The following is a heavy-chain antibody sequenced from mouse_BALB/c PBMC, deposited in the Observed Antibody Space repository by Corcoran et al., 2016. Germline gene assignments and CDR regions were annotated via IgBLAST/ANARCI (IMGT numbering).Heavy chain of an antibody. CDR2: INPYNDGT. Sequence: EVQLKPSGPELVKPGASVKMSCKASGYTFTSYVMHWVKQKPGQGLEWIGYINPYNDGTKYNEKFKGKATLTSDKSSSTAYMELSSLTSEDSAVYYCARNYGSSYVDYAMDYWGQGTSVTVSS. CDR3: ARNYGSSYVDYAMDY. J-gene: IGHJ4*01. D-gene: IGHD1-1*01. CDR1: GYTFTSYV. V-gene: IGHV1S136*01.